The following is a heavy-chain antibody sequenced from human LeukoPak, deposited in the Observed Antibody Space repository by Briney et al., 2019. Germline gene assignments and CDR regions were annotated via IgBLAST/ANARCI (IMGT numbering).Heavy chain of an antibody. CDR3: TRDHRDDWNPGYYFDY. CDR1: GFAFGDFA. D-gene: IGHD1-1*01. V-gene: IGHV3-49*04. CDR2: IKTKLYGGTT. Sequence: GGSLRLSCTASGFAFGDFAMNWVRQAPGKGLEWLGFIKTKLYGGTTEYAASVKGRFTISRDDSKAIAYLQMNSLKTEDTAVYYCTRDHRDDWNPGYYFDYWGQGTLVTVSS. J-gene: IGHJ4*02.